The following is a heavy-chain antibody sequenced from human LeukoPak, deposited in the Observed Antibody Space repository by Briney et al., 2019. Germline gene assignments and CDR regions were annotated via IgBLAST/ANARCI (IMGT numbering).Heavy chain of an antibody. CDR1: GFTFSSYG. CDR2: ISSTSADI. V-gene: IGHV3-21*05. D-gene: IGHD3-10*01. J-gene: IGHJ4*02. Sequence: GGSLRLSCAASGFTFSSYGMHWVRQAPGKGLEWISYISSTSADIYYVDSVKGRFTISRDNAKNSLYLQMNSLRAEDTAIYYCARRGPYFDYWGQGILVTVSS. CDR3: ARRGPYFDY.